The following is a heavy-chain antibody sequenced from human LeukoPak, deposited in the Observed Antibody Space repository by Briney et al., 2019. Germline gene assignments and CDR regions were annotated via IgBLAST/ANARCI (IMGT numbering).Heavy chain of an antibody. CDR2: ISAYNGNT. CDR1: GYTFNTYG. CDR3: AREGSLYDSGNYYLSWFDP. V-gene: IGHV1-18*01. D-gene: IGHD3-22*01. Sequence: ASVKVSCKTSGYTFNTYGIAWVRQAPGQGLEWMGWISAYNGNTNYAQTLQDRVTMPTDTSTTTAYMELRSLGSDDTAVYYCAREGSLYDSGNYYLSWFDPWGQGTLVTVSS. J-gene: IGHJ5*02.